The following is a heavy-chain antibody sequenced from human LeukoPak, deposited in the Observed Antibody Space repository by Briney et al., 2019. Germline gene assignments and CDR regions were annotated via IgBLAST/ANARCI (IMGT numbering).Heavy chain of an antibody. Sequence: GGSLRLSCAASGFTFSSYSMNWVRQAPGKGLEWVSSISSSSSYIYYADSVKGRFTISRDNAKNSLYLQMNSLRAEDTAVYYCARATRILYPPDDYWAREPWSPSPQ. CDR3: ARATRILYPPDDY. CDR1: GFTFSSYS. V-gene: IGHV3-21*01. CDR2: ISSSSSYI. J-gene: IGHJ4*02. D-gene: IGHD2-8*01.